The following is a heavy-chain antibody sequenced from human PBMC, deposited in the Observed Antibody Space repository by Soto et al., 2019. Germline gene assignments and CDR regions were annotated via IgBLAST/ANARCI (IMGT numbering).Heavy chain of an antibody. CDR1: GFTFSSYG. D-gene: IGHD3-22*01. Sequence: GESLKISCAASGFTFSSYGMHWVRQAPGKGLEWVALISYDGNNKYYADSVKGRFTISRDNSKNTLYLQMNSLRAEDTAVYYCAKNPGYYYDSTGYHFDYWGQGTLVTVSS. CDR3: AKNPGYYYDSTGYHFDY. CDR2: ISYDGNNK. J-gene: IGHJ4*02. V-gene: IGHV3-30*18.